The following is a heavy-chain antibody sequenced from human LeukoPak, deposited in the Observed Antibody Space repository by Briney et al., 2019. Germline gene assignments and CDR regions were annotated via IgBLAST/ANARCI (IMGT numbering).Heavy chain of an antibody. CDR2: ISGDGSLT. J-gene: IGHJ6*02. Sequence: GGSLRLSCSASGFTFSTHWMYWVRQAPGKEFVWVSRISGDGSLTSYADSVRGRFTISRDNAKETLYLQMTSLRVEDTAVYSCASLLTPYHGSGGGGMDVWGQGTTVTVSS. CDR3: ASLLTPYHGSGGGGMDV. CDR1: GFTFSTHW. V-gene: IGHV3-74*01. D-gene: IGHD3-10*01.